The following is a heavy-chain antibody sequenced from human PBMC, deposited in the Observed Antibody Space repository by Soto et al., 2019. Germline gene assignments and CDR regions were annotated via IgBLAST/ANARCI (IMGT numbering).Heavy chain of an antibody. Sequence: SETLSLTCTASGGSLSTYFWCWIRQPPGKGLEWIGYIYHSGSTYYNPCLKSRVTISVGRSKNQFSLKLSSVTAADTAVYSCAREVDTANWFDPWGQGTLDPVSS. V-gene: IGHV4-30-2*01. J-gene: IGHJ5*02. CDR3: AREVDTANWFDP. D-gene: IGHD5-18*01. CDR1: GGSLSTYF. CDR2: IYHSGST.